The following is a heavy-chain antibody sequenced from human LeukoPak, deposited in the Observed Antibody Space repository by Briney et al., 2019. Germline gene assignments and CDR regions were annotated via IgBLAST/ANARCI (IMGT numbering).Heavy chain of an antibody. CDR2: VYYGGDT. Sequence: GGSLRLSCAASGFTVSTNYMNWVRQAPGKGLEWVSVVYYGGDTYYSDSVRGRFTISRDTSKNTLYLQMNSLRAEDTAVYYCARGVAVAGHVGYWGQGTLVTVST. CDR1: GFTVSTNY. D-gene: IGHD6-19*01. CDR3: ARGVAVAGHVGY. J-gene: IGHJ4*02. V-gene: IGHV3-53*01.